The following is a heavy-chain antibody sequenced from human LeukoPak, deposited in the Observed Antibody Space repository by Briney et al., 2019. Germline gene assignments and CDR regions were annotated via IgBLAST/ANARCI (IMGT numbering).Heavy chain of an antibody. V-gene: IGHV3-21*06. D-gene: IGHD2-8*01. J-gene: IGHJ6*02. CDR2: FRSSNTHI. CDR3: AREAGGTWHRSDGYSTGGDYYYGVDV. Sequence: GGSLRLSCAVSVLTFSRYSVKGVRQARGRGVECVSSFRSSNTHIYYAHSVRGRFTISRHNLKHSVYLQMPSLTAEDTAVYYCAREAGGTWHRSDGYSTGGDYYYGVDVWGQGTTVTVSS. CDR1: VLTFSRYS.